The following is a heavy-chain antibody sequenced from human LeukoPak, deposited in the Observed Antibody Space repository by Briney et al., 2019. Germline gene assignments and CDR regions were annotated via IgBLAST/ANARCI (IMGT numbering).Heavy chain of an antibody. CDR1: GFLLSNYW. Sequence: PGGSLRLSCAGSGFLLSNYWMSWVRQAPGKGLEWVANLKYDGSGGHYVDSVKGRFTIHRDNAKNFLYLQMNSLRDEDTAVYYCARDRHQFGRLWYMDVWGRGTTVAVSS. V-gene: IGHV3-7*01. CDR2: LKYDGSGG. CDR3: ARDRHQFGRLWYMDV. J-gene: IGHJ6*04. D-gene: IGHD2-15*01.